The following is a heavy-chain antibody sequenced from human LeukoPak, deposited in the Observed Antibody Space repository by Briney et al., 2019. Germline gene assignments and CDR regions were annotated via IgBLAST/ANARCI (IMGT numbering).Heavy chain of an antibody. Sequence: GRSLRLSCAASGSTFSSYGMHWVRQAPGKGLEWVAVISNDGSNKYYADSVKGRFIISRDNSKNTLYLQMNSLRAEDTAVYYCAKDPRAYCSSTTCYVDYWGQGTLVTVSS. CDR1: GSTFSSYG. J-gene: IGHJ4*02. V-gene: IGHV3-30*18. CDR2: ISNDGSNK. CDR3: AKDPRAYCSSTTCYVDY. D-gene: IGHD2-2*01.